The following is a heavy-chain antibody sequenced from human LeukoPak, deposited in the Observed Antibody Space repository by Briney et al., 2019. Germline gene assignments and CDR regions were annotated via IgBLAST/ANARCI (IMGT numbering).Heavy chain of an antibody. CDR2: INSEGRST. Sequence: PGGSLRLSCAASGFTFSSYWMHWGGEAQGKGVGWVSRINSEGRSTSYADSVKGRFTISRDNAKNTLYLQMNSLRAEDTAVYYCARDKVRIFGVVTYYYYYMDVWGKGTTVTVSS. J-gene: IGHJ6*03. D-gene: IGHD3-3*01. CDR1: GFTFSSYW. V-gene: IGHV3-74*01. CDR3: ARDKVRIFGVVTYYYYYMDV.